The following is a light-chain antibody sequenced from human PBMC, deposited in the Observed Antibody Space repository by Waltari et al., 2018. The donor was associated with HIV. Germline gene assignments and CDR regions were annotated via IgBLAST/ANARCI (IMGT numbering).Light chain of an antibody. CDR2: KDS. J-gene: IGLJ2*01. CDR3: QSADSSGVDFVV. Sequence: DLTQPPSVSVPPGQPATITCTGDALTKQYGYWYQKKAGQAPVLFINKDSESLSGIPERVSGSSSGTSLTLTINGVRAEDEAEYYCQSADSSGVDFVVFGGGTKLTVL. CDR1: ALTKQY. V-gene: IGLV3-25*03.